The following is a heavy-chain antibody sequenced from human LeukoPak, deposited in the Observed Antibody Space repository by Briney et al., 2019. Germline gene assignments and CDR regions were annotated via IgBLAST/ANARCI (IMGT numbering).Heavy chain of an antibody. CDR3: TGSLGYCSGGSCYGPDY. J-gene: IGHJ4*02. CDR1: EFTFSGSA. Sequence: GGSLRLSCAASEFTFSGSAMHWVRQASGKGLEWVGRIRSKANGDATAYAASVKGRFTISRDDSKNTAYLQMNSLKTEDTAVYYCTGSLGYCSGGSCYGPDYRGQGALVTVSS. V-gene: IGHV3-73*01. CDR2: IRSKANGDAT. D-gene: IGHD2-15*01.